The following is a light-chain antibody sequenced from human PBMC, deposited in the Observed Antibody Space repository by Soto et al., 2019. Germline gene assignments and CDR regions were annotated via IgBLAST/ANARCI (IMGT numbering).Light chain of an antibody. CDR1: QNVRTF. V-gene: IGKV3-11*01. CDR2: GAS. J-gene: IGKJ4*01. Sequence: EVVLTQSPATLSLSPGERATLSCRASQNVRTFLDWYQQKPGQAPRLLIYGASNRATGIPARFSGSGSGTDFTLTISSLQSEDFAVYYCQQYNNWPPLTFGGGTKVEIK. CDR3: QQYNNWPPLT.